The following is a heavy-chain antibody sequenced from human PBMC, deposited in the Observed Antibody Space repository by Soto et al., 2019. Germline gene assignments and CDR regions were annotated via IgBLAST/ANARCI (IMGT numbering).Heavy chain of an antibody. Sequence: QVQLQESGPGLVKPSETLSLTCTVSGGSISSYYWSWIRQPPGKGLEWIGYIYYSGSTNYNPSLTSRVTISVDTSKNQFSLKLSSVTAADTAVYYCARDADYYGMDVWGQGSTVTVSS. J-gene: IGHJ6*02. CDR2: IYYSGST. V-gene: IGHV4-59*01. CDR1: GGSISSYY. CDR3: ARDADYYGMDV.